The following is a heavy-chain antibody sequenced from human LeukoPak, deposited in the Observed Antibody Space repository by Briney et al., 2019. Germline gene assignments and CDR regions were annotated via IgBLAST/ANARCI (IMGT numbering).Heavy chain of an antibody. J-gene: IGHJ4*02. Sequence: SETLSLTCTVSGGSISSSSYYWNWIRQPPGKGLEYIGYIYYSGTTNYNPSLKSRVTISVDTSKNQCSLRLSSVTAADTAVYYRARGRFTGVAPYDYWGQGTLVTVSS. CDR2: IYYSGTT. V-gene: IGHV4-61*01. CDR1: GGSISSSSYY. D-gene: IGHD2-21*01. CDR3: ARGRFTGVAPYDY.